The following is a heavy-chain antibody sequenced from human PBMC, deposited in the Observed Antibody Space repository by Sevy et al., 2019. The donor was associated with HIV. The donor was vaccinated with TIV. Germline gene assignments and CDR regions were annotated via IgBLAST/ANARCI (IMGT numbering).Heavy chain of an antibody. CDR1: GYSFTTYW. CDR3: ARYRYTECPA. CDR2: IDPSDSYT. Sequence: GESLKISCKGSGYSFTTYWISWVRQMPGKGLEWMGRIDPSDSYTNYSPSFQGHVTISVDKSISTAYLQWSSLKASDTAMYYCARYRYTECPAWGQGTLVTVSS. J-gene: IGHJ5*02. D-gene: IGHD2-2*02. V-gene: IGHV5-10-1*01.